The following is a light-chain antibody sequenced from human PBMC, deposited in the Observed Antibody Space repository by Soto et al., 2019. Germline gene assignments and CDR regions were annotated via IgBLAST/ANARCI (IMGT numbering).Light chain of an antibody. CDR3: LQDYNYPLT. V-gene: IGKV1-6*01. J-gene: IGKJ4*01. CDR2: AAS. CDR1: QGIRND. Sequence: AIQMTQSPSSLSASVGDRVTITCRASQGIRNDLGWYQQKPGKAPELLIYAASSLESGVPSRFSGTGSGTDFTLTISSLQPEDFATYYCLQDYNYPLTFGGGTKVEIK.